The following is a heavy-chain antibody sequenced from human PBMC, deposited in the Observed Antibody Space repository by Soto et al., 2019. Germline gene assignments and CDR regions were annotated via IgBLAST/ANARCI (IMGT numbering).Heavy chain of an antibody. D-gene: IGHD6-13*01. CDR2: IIPILGIT. Sequence: ASVKVSCKASGGTFSSYTISWVRQAPGQGLEWMGRIIPILGITSYAQKFQGRVTITADKSTSTAYMELSSLRSEDTAMYYCARDSSTSVYADVWGQETTVNVSS. V-gene: IGHV1-69*02. CDR3: ARDSSTSVYADV. CDR1: GGTFSSYT. J-gene: IGHJ6*02.